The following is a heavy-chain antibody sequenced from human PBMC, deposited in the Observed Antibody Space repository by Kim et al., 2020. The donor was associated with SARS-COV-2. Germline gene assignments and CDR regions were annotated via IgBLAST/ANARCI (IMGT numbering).Heavy chain of an antibody. D-gene: IGHD2-21*02. CDR3: ARDMGGPFEVVTLNDNYYYYGMDV. V-gene: IGHV1-18*01. CDR1: GYTFTSYG. Sequence: ASVKVSCKASGYTFTSYGISWVRQAPGQGLEWMGWISAYNGNTNYAQKLQGRVTMTTDTSTSTAYMELRSLRSDDTAVYYCARDMGGPFEVVTLNDNYYYYGMDVWGQGTTVTVSS. J-gene: IGHJ6*02. CDR2: ISAYNGNT.